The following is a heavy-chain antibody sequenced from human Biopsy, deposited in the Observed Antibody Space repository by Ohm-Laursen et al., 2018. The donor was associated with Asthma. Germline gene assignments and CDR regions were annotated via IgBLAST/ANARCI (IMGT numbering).Heavy chain of an antibody. D-gene: IGHD3-10*01. V-gene: IGHV1-18*01. CDR3: ARAVDYSHYYGIDV. CDR2: ISVYNGNT. Sequence: ASVKVSCKTSGYTFNSAGITWVRQAPGQGLEWMGWISVYNGNTKVAQKLQDRVTMITDTSTSTAYMELRSLRSADTAVYFCARAVDYSHYYGIDVWGQGTTVPVS. CDR1: GYTFNSAG. J-gene: IGHJ6*02.